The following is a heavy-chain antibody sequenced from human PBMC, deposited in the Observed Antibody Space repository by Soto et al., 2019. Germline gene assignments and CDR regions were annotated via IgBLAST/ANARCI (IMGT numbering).Heavy chain of an antibody. D-gene: IGHD1-26*01. Sequence: QVQLVESGGGVVQPGRSLRLSCAASGFTFGIYGMHWVRQAPGKGLEWVALVSYDGSNKEYVDSVKGRFTISRDNSKNTLYLQMNSLRAEDTAVYYCAKDKGYSGSYYVFDYWGQGTLVTVSS. CDR3: AKDKGYSGSYYVFDY. J-gene: IGHJ4*02. CDR1: GFTFGIYG. CDR2: VSYDGSNK. V-gene: IGHV3-30*18.